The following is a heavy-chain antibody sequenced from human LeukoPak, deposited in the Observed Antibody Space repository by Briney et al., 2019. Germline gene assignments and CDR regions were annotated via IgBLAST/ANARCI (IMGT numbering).Heavy chain of an antibody. V-gene: IGHV4-59*12. J-gene: IGHJ4*02. D-gene: IGHD5-18*01. CDR2: IYYSGST. CDR1: GGSISSYY. CDR3: ATDRGVYIYGQEVF. Sequence: SETLSLICTVSGGSISSYYWSWIRQPPGKGLEWIGYIYYSGSTNCNPSLKSRVTISVDTSKNQFSLKLSSVTAADTAVYYCATDRGVYIYGQEVFWGQGTLVTVSS.